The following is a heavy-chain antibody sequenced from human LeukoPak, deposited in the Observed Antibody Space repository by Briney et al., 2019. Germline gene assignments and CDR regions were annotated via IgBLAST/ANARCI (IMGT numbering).Heavy chain of an antibody. Sequence: ASVKVSCKASGGTFSSYAISWVRQAPGQGLEWMGGIIPIFGTANYAQKFQGRVTITTDESTSTAYMELSSLRSEDTAVYYCARDDSPTYYYDSSCYEYFQHWGQGTLVTVPS. D-gene: IGHD3-22*01. CDR2: IIPIFGTA. V-gene: IGHV1-69*05. CDR1: GGTFSSYA. CDR3: ARDDSPTYYYDSSCYEYFQH. J-gene: IGHJ1*01.